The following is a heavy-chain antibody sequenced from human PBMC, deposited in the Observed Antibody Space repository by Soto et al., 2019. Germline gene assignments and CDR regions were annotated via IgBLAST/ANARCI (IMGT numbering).Heavy chain of an antibody. D-gene: IGHD3-22*01. V-gene: IGHV4-30-2*01. CDR3: ARDSLSGYYFDY. Sequence: QLQLQESGSGLVKPSQTLSLTCVVSGDSISSGGYSWNWIRQPPGKGLEWIGHTYHSGGTFYNPSLDSRVTISVDKSKNQFSLRLTSVTAADTAVYYCARDSLSGYYFDYWGQGTLVTVSS. CDR1: GDSISSGGYS. J-gene: IGHJ4*02. CDR2: TYHSGGT.